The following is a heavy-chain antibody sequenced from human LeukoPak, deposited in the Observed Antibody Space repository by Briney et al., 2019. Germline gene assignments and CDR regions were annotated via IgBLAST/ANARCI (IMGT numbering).Heavy chain of an antibody. D-gene: IGHD3-3*01. V-gene: IGHV3-7*03. CDR3: ARDYYDFWSGYPYGMDV. Sequence: GGSLGLSCAASGFTFSSYWMSWVRQAPGKGLEWVANIKQDGSEKYYVDSVKGRFTISRDNAKNSLYLQMNSLRAEDTAVYYCARDYYDFWSGYPYGMDVWGQGTTVTVSS. J-gene: IGHJ6*02. CDR2: IKQDGSEK. CDR1: GFTFSSYW.